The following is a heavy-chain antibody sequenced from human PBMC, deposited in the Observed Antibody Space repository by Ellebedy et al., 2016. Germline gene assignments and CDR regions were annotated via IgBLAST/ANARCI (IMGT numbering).Heavy chain of an antibody. CDR2: SYSDGRT. CDR3: AKTQDYSFPS. J-gene: IGHJ1*01. Sequence: GESLKISCAASAFNVMSWVRQAPGKGLEWASISYSDGRTYYADSVKGRLSVSRDQSKNTVFLQMNNLRAEDTAVFYCAKTQDYSFPSWGQGTPVTVSS. V-gene: IGHV3-53*01. CDR1: AFNV. D-gene: IGHD2-21*01.